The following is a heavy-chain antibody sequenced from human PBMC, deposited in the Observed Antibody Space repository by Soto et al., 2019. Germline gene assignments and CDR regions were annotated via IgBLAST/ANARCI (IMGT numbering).Heavy chain of an antibody. CDR2: ISSSSST. V-gene: IGHV3-21*05. D-gene: IGHD3-9*01. CDR3: ARSPGGYYID. J-gene: IGHJ3*01. CDR1: GFTFSSYS. Sequence: GGSLRLSCAASGFTFSSYSMNWVRQAPGKGLEWVSYISSSSSTNYADSVKGRFTISRDNAKNTVYLQMNSLRAEDTAVYYCARSPGGYYIDWGQGTMVTVS.